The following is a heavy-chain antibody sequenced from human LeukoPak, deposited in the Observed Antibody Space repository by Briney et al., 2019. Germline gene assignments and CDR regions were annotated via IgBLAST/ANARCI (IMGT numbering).Heavy chain of an antibody. D-gene: IGHD2-2*01. CDR2: SYSSGDT. CDR1: YDSITPYY. Sequence: GTLSLTCSVSYDSITPYYWSWIRPPAGKGLEWIGRSYSSGDTNYDPAVKSRVTLSIESAKKQVCVGVSSVPAADTAVYFCARERTMAAIPYSVDYWGRGTLVTVSS. J-gene: IGHJ4*02. CDR3: ARERTMAAIPYSVDY. V-gene: IGHV4-4*07.